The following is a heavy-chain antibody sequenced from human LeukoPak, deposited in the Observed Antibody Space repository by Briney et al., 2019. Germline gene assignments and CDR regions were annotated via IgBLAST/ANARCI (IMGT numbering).Heavy chain of an antibody. CDR3: ARTRGVTTVVT. J-gene: IGHJ4*02. D-gene: IGHD4-23*01. V-gene: IGHV4-34*01. CDR1: GDSISSYY. CDR2: INHSGST. Sequence: PSETLSLTCTVSGDSISSYYWSWIRQPPGKGLEWIGEINHSGSTNYNPSLKSRVTISVDTSKNQFSLKLSSVTAAGTAVYYCARTRGVTTVVTWGQGTLVTVSS.